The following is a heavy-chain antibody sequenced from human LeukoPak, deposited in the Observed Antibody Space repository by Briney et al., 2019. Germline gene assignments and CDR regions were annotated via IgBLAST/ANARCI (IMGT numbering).Heavy chain of an antibody. Sequence: GESLKISCKGSGYSFTSYWIGCVRQMPGKGLEWIGIIFPGDSDTTYSPSLQGQVTISADKSINTAYLQWSSLKASDTAIYYCARRARETWPERKYSLNWYWVYFDYWGQGTLVTVSS. CDR1: GYSFTSYW. V-gene: IGHV5-51*01. CDR3: ARRARETWPERKYSLNWYWVYFDY. J-gene: IGHJ4*02. CDR2: IFPGDSDT. D-gene: IGHD6-13*01.